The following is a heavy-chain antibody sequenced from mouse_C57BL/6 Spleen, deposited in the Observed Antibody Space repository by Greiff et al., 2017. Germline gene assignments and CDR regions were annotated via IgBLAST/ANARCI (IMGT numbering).Heavy chain of an antibody. CDR3: ARGAATVVVGDYYAMDY. J-gene: IGHJ4*01. D-gene: IGHD1-1*01. V-gene: IGHV5-17*01. Sequence: EVQLVESGGGLVKPGGSLKLSCAASGFTFSDYGMHWVRQAPEKGLEWVAYISSGSSTIYYADTVKGRFTISRDNAKNTLFLQMTSLRSEDTAMYYCARGAATVVVGDYYAMDYWGQGTSVTVSS. CDR2: ISSGSSTI. CDR1: GFTFSDYG.